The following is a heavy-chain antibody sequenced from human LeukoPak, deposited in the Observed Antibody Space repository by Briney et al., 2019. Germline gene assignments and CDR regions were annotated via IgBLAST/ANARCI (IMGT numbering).Heavy chain of an antibody. CDR2: VKGDGRTT. CDR3: ATGHSYGYDY. D-gene: IGHD5-18*01. V-gene: IGHV3-74*01. J-gene: IGHJ4*02. CDR1: GLTFSDFW. Sequence: GGCLRLSCAASGLTFSDFWMHWVRQPPGKGLVWVALVKGDGRTTIYADSVKGRFTISRDNAKNTLYLQMNSLRADDSGVYYCATGHSYGYDYWGQGVLVTVSS.